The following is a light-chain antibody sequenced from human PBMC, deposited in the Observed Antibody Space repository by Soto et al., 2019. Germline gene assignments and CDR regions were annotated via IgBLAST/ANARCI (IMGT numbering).Light chain of an antibody. CDR2: GAS. J-gene: IGKJ1*01. CDR3: QHPDDSCGS. V-gene: IGKV3-20*01. Sequence: MVWTQSPGTLSFSPGESATLSCRASQSISSSYLAWYQQKPGQAPRLLIYGASNRTTAFPDKLSGSGSGTGFTVTILTLETADFGVYSCQHPDDSCGSFGQGTPVAIK. CDR1: QSISSSY.